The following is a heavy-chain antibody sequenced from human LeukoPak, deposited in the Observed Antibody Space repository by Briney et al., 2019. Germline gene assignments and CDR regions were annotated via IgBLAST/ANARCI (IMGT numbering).Heavy chain of an antibody. CDR2: IYYSGST. D-gene: IGHD4-11*01. CDR3: ARYSSKEPYRFDY. V-gene: IGHV4-59*01. CDR1: GGSISNTDH. J-gene: IGHJ4*02. Sequence: SETLSLTCAVSGGSISNTDHWNWVRQPPGTGLEGIGYIYYSGSTNYNPSLKSRVTMSVDTSKNQLSLKLSSATAADTAVHYCARYSSKEPYRFDYWGQGTLVTVSS.